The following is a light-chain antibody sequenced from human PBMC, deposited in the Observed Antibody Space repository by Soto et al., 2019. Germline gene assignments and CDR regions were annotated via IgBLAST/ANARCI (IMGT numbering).Light chain of an antibody. J-gene: IGLJ1*01. CDR2: NDN. V-gene: IGLV1-44*01. CDR3: AAWDDGLSGSV. Sequence: QLVLTQPPSASGTPGQRVTISCSGSISNIGSNNVNWYQQLPGTAPKLLIYNDNQWPSGVPDRFSGSKSGTSASLAISGLQSEDEGDYYCAAWDDGLSGSVFGTGTKLTVL. CDR1: ISNIGSNN.